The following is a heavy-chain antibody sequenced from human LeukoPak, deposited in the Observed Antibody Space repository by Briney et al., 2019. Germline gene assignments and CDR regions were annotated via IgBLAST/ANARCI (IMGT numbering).Heavy chain of an antibody. Sequence: SETLSLTCTVSGGSISSSSYYWGWIRQPPGKGLEWIGSIYCSGSTYYNPSLKSRVTISVDTSKNQFSLKLSSVTAADTAVYYCARHHAPTLRGMIVSEFDYWGQGTLVTVSS. CDR3: ARHHAPTLRGMIVSEFDY. V-gene: IGHV4-39*01. CDR2: IYCSGST. D-gene: IGHD3-22*01. J-gene: IGHJ4*02. CDR1: GGSISSSSYY.